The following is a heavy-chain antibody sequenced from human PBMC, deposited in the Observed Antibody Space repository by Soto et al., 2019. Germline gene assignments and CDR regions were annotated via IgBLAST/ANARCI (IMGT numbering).Heavy chain of an antibody. Sequence: PGVSLRRSCAASGFSFSSYWMSWVRQAPGNGLESMANIKQDASEKYYVESVKGRFNILREKAKNSLYLQMNSLSGEDTAVYYSARATGVVPPAEWYYFYGMDVWGRGPTVTASS. J-gene: IGHJ6*02. CDR2: IKQDASEK. D-gene: IGHD2-2*01. V-gene: IGHV3-7*03. CDR1: GFSFSSYW. CDR3: ARATGVVPPAEWYYFYGMDV.